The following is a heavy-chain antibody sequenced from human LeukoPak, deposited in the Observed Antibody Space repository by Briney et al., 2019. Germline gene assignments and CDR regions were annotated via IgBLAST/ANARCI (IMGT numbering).Heavy chain of an antibody. CDR2: IYHSGST. CDR1: GGSISSSSYY. Sequence: SETLSLTCTVSGGSISSSSYYWGWIRQPPGKGLEWIGSIYHSGSTYYNPSLKSRVTISVDTSKNQFSLKLSSVTAADTAVYYCSRFLEWLYHGMDVWGQGTTVTVSS. CDR3: SRFLEWLYHGMDV. V-gene: IGHV4-39*01. J-gene: IGHJ6*02. D-gene: IGHD3-3*01.